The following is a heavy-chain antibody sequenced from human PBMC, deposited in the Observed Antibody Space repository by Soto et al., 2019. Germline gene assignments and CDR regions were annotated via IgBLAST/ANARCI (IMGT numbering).Heavy chain of an antibody. CDR1: GFTFSNYE. Sequence: PGGSLRLSCAASGFTFSNYEIHWVRQAPGKGLEWVSYITSSGSTLYYADSVKGRFTVSRDNAKNSVFLQMNSLRAEDTALYYCARRRRDYYQGMDVWGQGTTVTVSS. V-gene: IGHV3-48*03. J-gene: IGHJ6*02. CDR2: ITSSGSTL. D-gene: IGHD3-22*01. CDR3: ARRRRDYYQGMDV.